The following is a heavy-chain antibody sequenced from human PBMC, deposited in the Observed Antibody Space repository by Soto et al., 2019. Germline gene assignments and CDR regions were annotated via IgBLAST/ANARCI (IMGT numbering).Heavy chain of an antibody. V-gene: IGHV3-30-3*01. D-gene: IGHD2-21*02. J-gene: IGHJ3*02. CDR1: GFTFSSYA. CDR2: ISYDGSNK. CDR3: ARAEYCGGDCYRGSDAFDI. Sequence: QVQLVESGGGVVQPGRSLRLSCAASGFTFSSYAMHWVRQAPGKGLEWVAVISYDGSNKYYADSVKGRFTISRDNSKNTLYMQMNSLRAEDTAVYYCARAEYCGGDCYRGSDAFDIWGQGTMVTVSS.